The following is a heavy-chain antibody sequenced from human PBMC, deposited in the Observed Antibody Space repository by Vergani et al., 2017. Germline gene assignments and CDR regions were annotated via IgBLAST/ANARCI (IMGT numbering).Heavy chain of an antibody. V-gene: IGHV3-21*01. CDR1: GFTFSSYS. J-gene: IGHJ6*03. CDR2: ISSSSSYI. CDR3: ARSDFWSGYTPKYYYYYYMDV. D-gene: IGHD3-3*01. Sequence: EVQLVESGGGLVKPGGSLRLSCAASGFTFSSYSMNWVRQAPGKGLEWVSSISSSSSYIYYADSVKGRFTISRDNAKNSRYLLMNSLRAEDTAVYYCARSDFWSGYTPKYYYYYYMDVWGKGTTVTVSS.